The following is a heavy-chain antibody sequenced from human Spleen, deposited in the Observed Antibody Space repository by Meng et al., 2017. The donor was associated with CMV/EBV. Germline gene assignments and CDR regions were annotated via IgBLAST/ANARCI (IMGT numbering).Heavy chain of an antibody. V-gene: IGHV3-49*04. D-gene: IGHD2-2*01. CDR3: TRSYCSSTSCLRFDP. Sequence: GGSLRLSCTASGFTFGDYAMSWVRQAPGKGLEWVGFIRSKAYGGTTEYAASVKGRFTISRDDSKSIAYLQMNSLKTEDTAVYYCTRSYCSSTSCLRFDPWGQGTLVTVSS. J-gene: IGHJ5*02. CDR2: IRSKAYGGTT. CDR1: GFTFGDYA.